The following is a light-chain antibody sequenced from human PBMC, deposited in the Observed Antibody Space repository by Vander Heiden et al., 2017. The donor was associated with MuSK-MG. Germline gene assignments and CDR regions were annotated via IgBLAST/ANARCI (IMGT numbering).Light chain of an antibody. CDR3: QQYDNLPFT. CDR1: QDISNY. Sequence: DIHMTPAPSSLSASVGDRVTITCQASQDISNYLNWYQQKPGKAPKLLIYDASNLETGVPSRFSGSGSGTDFTFTISSLQPEDIATYYCQQYDNLPFTFGPGTKVDIK. V-gene: IGKV1-33*01. CDR2: DAS. J-gene: IGKJ3*01.